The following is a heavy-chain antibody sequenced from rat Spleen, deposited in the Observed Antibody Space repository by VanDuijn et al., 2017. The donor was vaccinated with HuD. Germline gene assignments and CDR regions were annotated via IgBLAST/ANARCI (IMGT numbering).Heavy chain of an antibody. CDR1: GFTFSDYY. J-gene: IGHJ4*01. Sequence: EVQLVESDGGLVQPGKSLKLSCAASGFTFSDYYMAWVRQAPTKGLEWVATISYDGSTTSYLDSVKGRFTISRDNAENTIYLEMNSLRSEDTATYYCAKDKDGGYVMDAWGQGASVTVSS. D-gene: IGHD1-11*01. CDR3: AKDKDGGYVMDA. CDR2: ISYDGSTT. V-gene: IGHV5-29*01.